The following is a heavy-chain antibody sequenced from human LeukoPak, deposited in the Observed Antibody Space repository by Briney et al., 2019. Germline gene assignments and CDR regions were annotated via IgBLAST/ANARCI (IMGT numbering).Heavy chain of an antibody. Sequence: GGSLRLSCAVSALTFSSYVMSWLRPAPAKALEWVPDISGSGGTTYYADSVKGRFTISRDNSKNTLYLQMNSLRADDTAAYYCAKNAATVTKGYYYYMDVWGKGTTVTVSS. CDR1: ALTFSSYV. V-gene: IGHV3-23*01. D-gene: IGHD4-11*01. J-gene: IGHJ6*03. CDR3: AKNAATVTKGYYYYMDV. CDR2: ISGSGGTT.